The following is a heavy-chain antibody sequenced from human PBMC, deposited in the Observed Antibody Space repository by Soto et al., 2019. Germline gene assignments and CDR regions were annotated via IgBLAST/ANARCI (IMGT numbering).Heavy chain of an antibody. D-gene: IGHD1-1*01. CDR3: ARGRYGDY. Sequence: QVHLVQSGAEVKKPGASVKVSCKGSGYGFTTYGITWVRQAPGQGLEWMAWISAHNGNTNYAQKLQCRVPVTTATSTSTAYMELRSLRSDDTAVYYCARGRYGDYWGQGALVTVSS. CDR2: ISAHNGNT. CDR1: GYGFTTYG. J-gene: IGHJ4*02. V-gene: IGHV1-18*01.